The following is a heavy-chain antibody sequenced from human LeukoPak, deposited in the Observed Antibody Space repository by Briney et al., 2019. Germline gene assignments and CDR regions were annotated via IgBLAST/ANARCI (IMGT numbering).Heavy chain of an antibody. CDR1: GFTFDDYA. V-gene: IGHV3-9*01. J-gene: IGHJ4*02. CDR2: ISWNSGSI. CDR3: AKDMQRYYDSGGYVDY. D-gene: IGHD3-22*01. Sequence: GGSLRLSCAASGFTFDDYAMHWVRQAPGKGLEWVSGISWNSGSIGYADSVKGRFTISRDNAKNSLYLQMNSLRAEDTALYYCAKDMQRYYDSGGYVDYWGQGTLVTVSS.